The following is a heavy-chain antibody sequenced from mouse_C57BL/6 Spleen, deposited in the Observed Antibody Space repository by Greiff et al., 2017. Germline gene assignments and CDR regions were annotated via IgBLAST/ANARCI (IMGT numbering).Heavy chain of an antibody. Sequence: QVQLQQSGAELVRPGTSVKVSCKASGYAFTNYLIEWVKQRPGQGLEWIGVINPGSGGTNYNEKFKGKATLTADKSSSTAYMQLSSLTSEDSAVYFCARPDSSGPYAMDYWGQGTAVTVSS. V-gene: IGHV1-54*01. CDR3: ARPDSSGPYAMDY. CDR2: INPGSGGT. D-gene: IGHD3-2*02. J-gene: IGHJ4*01. CDR1: GYAFTNYL.